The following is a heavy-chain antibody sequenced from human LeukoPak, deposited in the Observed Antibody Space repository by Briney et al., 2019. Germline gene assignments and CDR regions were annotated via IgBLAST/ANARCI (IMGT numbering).Heavy chain of an antibody. CDR3: SKGFDFWRGLYYFDH. CDR2: ICFSCCVT. CDR1: GVTFTDQG. D-gene: IGHD3-3*01. V-gene: IGHV3-23*01. Sequence: PGGSLRLSCAASGVTFTDQGLSWVRQAPGKGLEWVSSICFSCCVTLYADSVKGRFVISKDNSRSRVYLEMNRLTAEDTAVNYCSKGFDFWRGLYYFDHWGQGTLVTVSS. J-gene: IGHJ4*02.